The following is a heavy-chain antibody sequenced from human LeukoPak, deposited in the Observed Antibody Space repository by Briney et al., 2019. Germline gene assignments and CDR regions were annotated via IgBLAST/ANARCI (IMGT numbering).Heavy chain of an antibody. J-gene: IGHJ5*02. CDR2: IYTSGST. Sequence: SETLSLTCTVSGGSISSYYWSWMRQPPGKGLEWIGYIYTSGSTNYNPSLKSRVTISVDTSKNQFSLKLSSVTAADTAVYYCARHDHDSSGPNWFDPWGQGTLVTVSS. CDR1: GGSISSYY. CDR3: ARHDHDSSGPNWFDP. D-gene: IGHD3-22*01. V-gene: IGHV4-4*09.